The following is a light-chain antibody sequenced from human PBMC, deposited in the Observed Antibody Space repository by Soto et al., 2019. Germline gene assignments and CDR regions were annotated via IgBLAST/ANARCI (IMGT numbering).Light chain of an antibody. CDR1: SSNIGSNT. Sequence: QSVLTQPPSASGTPGQRVTISCSGSSSNIGSNTVNWYQQLPGTAPKLLIYTNNQRPSGVPGRFSGSKSGTSASLAISWLQSEDEADYYCAAWDGSLNVFVFGTGTKVTVL. J-gene: IGLJ1*01. CDR2: TNN. V-gene: IGLV1-44*01. CDR3: AAWDGSLNVFV.